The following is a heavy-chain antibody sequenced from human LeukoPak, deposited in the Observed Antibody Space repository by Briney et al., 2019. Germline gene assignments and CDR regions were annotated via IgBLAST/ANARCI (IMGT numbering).Heavy chain of an antibody. J-gene: IGHJ4*02. Sequence: GRSLRLSCAASGFTFDDYAMHWVRQAPGEDLEWVSGISWNSGGIGYADAVKGRFAISRDNAKKSLYLQMNSLRAEDTALYYCGKDFYRAVAGSIEFWGQGILVTVSS. V-gene: IGHV3-9*01. D-gene: IGHD6-19*01. CDR2: ISWNSGGI. CDR1: GFTFDDYA. CDR3: GKDFYRAVAGSIEF.